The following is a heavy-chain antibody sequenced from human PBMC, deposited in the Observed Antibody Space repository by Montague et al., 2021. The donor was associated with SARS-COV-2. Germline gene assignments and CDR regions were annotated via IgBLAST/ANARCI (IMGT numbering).Heavy chain of an antibody. V-gene: IGHV3-48*03. CDR2: ISSSGRTI. CDR3: ARSYYYDSSGYYPDAFDI. D-gene: IGHD3-22*01. J-gene: IGHJ3*02. Sequence: SLRLSCAASGFTFSSSGMNWVRQAPGKGLEWVSYISSSGRTIYYADSVKGRFTIPRDNAKNSLNLQMNSLRAEDTAVYYCARSYYYDSSGYYPDAFDIWGQGTMVTVSS. CDR1: GFTFSSSG.